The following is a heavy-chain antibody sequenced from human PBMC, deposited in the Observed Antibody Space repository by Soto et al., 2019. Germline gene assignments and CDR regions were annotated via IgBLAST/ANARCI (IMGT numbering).Heavy chain of an antibody. CDR1: GGTFSSYA. CDR2: IIPIFGTA. J-gene: IGHJ6*02. D-gene: IGHD1-20*01. Sequence: ASVKVSCKASGGTFSSYAISWVRQAPGQGLEWMGGIIPIFGTANYAQKFQGRVTITSDESTSTAYMELGSLRSEDTAVYYCARSLTGTYYYYGMDVWGQGTTVTVSS. CDR3: ARSLTGTYYYYGMDV. V-gene: IGHV1-69*13.